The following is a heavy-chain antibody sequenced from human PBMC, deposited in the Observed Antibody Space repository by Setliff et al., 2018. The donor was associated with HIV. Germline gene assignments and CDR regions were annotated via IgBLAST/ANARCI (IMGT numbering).Heavy chain of an antibody. CDR3: ARDIGSVWHNWFDP. J-gene: IGHJ5*02. Sequence: ASVKVSCKASGYGFTRNFVHWVRQAPGQRLEWMGWINAGNGNTKYSQKFQGGVTISRDTSASTVYMELNSLRSEDTAIYYCARDIGSVWHNWFDPWGQGTQVTVSS. CDR1: GYGFTRNF. D-gene: IGHD6-19*01. V-gene: IGHV1-3*01. CDR2: INAGNGNT.